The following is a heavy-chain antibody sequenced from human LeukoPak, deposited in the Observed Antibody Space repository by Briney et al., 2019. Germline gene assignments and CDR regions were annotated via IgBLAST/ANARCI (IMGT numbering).Heavy chain of an antibody. Sequence: GGSLRLSCAASGFTFSSYWMHWVRQVPGRGLVWVAHINNPGTGTTYADAVKGRFTISRDNAKNTLYLQMNSLRADDTAMYYCARGSGGFDYWGQGTLITVSS. J-gene: IGHJ4*02. D-gene: IGHD3-3*01. CDR3: ARGSGGFDY. CDR2: INNPGTGT. CDR1: GFTFSSYW. V-gene: IGHV3-74*01.